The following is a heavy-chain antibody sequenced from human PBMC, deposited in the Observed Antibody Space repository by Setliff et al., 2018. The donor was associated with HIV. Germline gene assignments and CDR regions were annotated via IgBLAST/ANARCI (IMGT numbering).Heavy chain of an antibody. J-gene: IGHJ5*02. CDR2: ISGSGDST. Sequence: GGLRLSCAASDFTFSTYCMNWVRQAPGKGLEWISGISGSGDSTYYAASVKGRFIISRDNSKDILSLQMNSVRAEDTGLYFCAKDYTATFWEYNWFDLWGQGILVTVSS. CDR1: DFTFSTYC. D-gene: IGHD3-3*01. V-gene: IGHV3-23*01. CDR3: AKDYTATFWEYNWFDL.